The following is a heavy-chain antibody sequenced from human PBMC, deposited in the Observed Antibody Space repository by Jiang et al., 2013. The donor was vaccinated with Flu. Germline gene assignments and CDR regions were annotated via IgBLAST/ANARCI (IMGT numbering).Heavy chain of an antibody. CDR1: GYSISSGYY. J-gene: IGHJ4*02. CDR2: IYHSGST. CDR3: ARKVGATRLVDY. Sequence: PGLVKPSETLSLTCAVSGYSISSGYYWGWIRQPPGKGLEWIGSIYHSGSTYYNPSLKSRVTISVDTSKNQFSLKLSSVTAADTAVYYCARKVGATRLVDYWGQGTLVTVSS. V-gene: IGHV4-38-2*01. D-gene: IGHD1-26*01.